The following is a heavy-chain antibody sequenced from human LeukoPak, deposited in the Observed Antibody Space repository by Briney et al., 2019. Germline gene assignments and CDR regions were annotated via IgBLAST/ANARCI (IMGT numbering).Heavy chain of an antibody. J-gene: IGHJ4*02. CDR1: GTSFTSYY. CDR2: VNHSGYT. Sequence: SETLSLTCGVSGTSFTSYYWSWIRQTPGKGLELIGEVNHSGYTNMNPSLKSRVTISVDTSKNQFSLMMTSVTAADTAVYFCARMTTGHDYWGQGILVTVSS. D-gene: IGHD4-17*01. V-gene: IGHV4-34*01. CDR3: ARMTTGHDY.